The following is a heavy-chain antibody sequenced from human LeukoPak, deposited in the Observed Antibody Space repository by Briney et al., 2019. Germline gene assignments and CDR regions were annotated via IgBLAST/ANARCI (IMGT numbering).Heavy chain of an antibody. J-gene: IGHJ3*02. CDR2: IIPILGTA. CDR1: GGTFSSYA. D-gene: IGHD6-13*01. CDR3: ARGQQLAPFDI. V-gene: IGHV1-69*05. Sequence: ASVKVSCKASGGTFSSYAISWVRQAPGQGLEWMGGIIPILGTANYAQKFQGRVTITTDESTSTAYMELSSLRSEDTAVYYCARGQQLAPFDIWGQGTMVTVSS.